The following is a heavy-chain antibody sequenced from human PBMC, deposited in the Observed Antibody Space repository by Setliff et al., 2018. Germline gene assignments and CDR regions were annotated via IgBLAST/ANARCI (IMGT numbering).Heavy chain of an antibody. Sequence: ASVKVSCKASGYTFTGYYMHWVRQAPGQGLEWMGRINPNSGGTNYAQRFQGRVTMTTDTSTSTAYMELRSLRSDDTAVYYCARVLFHCSSTSCYLDAFDIWGQGTMVTVSS. J-gene: IGHJ3*02. CDR3: ARVLFHCSSTSCYLDAFDI. D-gene: IGHD2-2*01. CDR1: GYTFTGYY. V-gene: IGHV1-2*06. CDR2: INPNSGGT.